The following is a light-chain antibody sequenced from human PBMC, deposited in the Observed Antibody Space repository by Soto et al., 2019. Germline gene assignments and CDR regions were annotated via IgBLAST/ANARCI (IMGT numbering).Light chain of an antibody. V-gene: IGLV2-18*01. Sequence: QSALTQPPYVSGSPGQSVTISCTGTSTDFVSYNRVSWYQQPPDTAPKLMIYEASNRPSGVPDRFSGSKSGNTASLTISGLQAADEADYYCSLYTSENTYVFGTGTKVTVL. CDR1: STDFVSYNR. CDR2: EAS. J-gene: IGLJ1*01. CDR3: SLYTSENTYV.